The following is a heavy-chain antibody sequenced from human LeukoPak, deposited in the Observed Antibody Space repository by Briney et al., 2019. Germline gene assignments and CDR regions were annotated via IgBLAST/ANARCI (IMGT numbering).Heavy chain of an antibody. Sequence: GGSLRLSCAASGFMFSSYWMSWVRQAPGKWLEWVANIKEDGSERHYVDSVEGRFTISRDNAKNSLSLQMDSLRAEDTAVYYCVNRAWLDFWGQGTLVTVSS. CDR2: IKEDGSER. CDR1: GFMFSSYW. J-gene: IGHJ4*02. V-gene: IGHV3-7*01. CDR3: VNRAWLDF.